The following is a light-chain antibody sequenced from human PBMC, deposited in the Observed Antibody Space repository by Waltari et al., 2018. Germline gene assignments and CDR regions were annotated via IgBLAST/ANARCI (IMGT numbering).Light chain of an antibody. CDR1: SSNIGDNI. CDR3: AAWEYSLNGHWL. Sequence: QSVSTQPPSASGTPGQRVTIPCSGGSSNIGDNIVNWYKQVPGTAPKLLLYRNDPPPSGVRARFSGSKSGTGASLAISGLQSDDEADYYCAAWEYSLNGHWLFGGGTKLSVL. CDR2: RND. V-gene: IGLV1-44*01. J-gene: IGLJ3*02.